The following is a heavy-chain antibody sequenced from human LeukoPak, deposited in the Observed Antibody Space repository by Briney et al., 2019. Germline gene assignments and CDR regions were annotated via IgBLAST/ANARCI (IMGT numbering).Heavy chain of an antibody. CDR3: ARQSNVLLWFGESLFDY. CDR1: GGSFSGYY. Sequence: SETLSLTCAVYGGSFSGYYWSWIRQPPGKGLEWIGEINHSGSTNYNPSLKSRVTISVDTSKNQFSLKLSSVTAADTAVYYCARQSNVLLWFGESLFDYWGQGTLVTVSS. V-gene: IGHV4-34*01. D-gene: IGHD3-10*01. CDR2: INHSGST. J-gene: IGHJ4*02.